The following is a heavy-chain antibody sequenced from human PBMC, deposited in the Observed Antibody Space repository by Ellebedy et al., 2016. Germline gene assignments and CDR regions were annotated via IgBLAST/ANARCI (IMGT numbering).Heavy chain of an antibody. D-gene: IGHD6-13*01. J-gene: IGHJ4*02. Sequence: SETLSLXCTVSGGSISSGSYYWSWIRQPAGKGLEWIGRIYTSGSTNYNPSLKSRVTMSVDTSKNQFSLKLSSVTAADTAVYYCASRSRQTYSSSWSGYFDYWGQGTLVTVSS. CDR3: ASRSRQTYSSSWSGYFDY. CDR2: IYTSGST. V-gene: IGHV4-61*02. CDR1: GGSISSGSYY.